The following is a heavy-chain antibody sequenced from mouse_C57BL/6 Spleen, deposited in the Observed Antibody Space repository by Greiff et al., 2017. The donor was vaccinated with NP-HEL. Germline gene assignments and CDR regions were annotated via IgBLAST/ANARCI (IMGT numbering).Heavy chain of an antibody. CDR2: INYDGSST. CDR3: ARDFTTVVAWYFDV. CDR1: GFTFSDYY. D-gene: IGHD1-1*01. J-gene: IGHJ1*03. V-gene: IGHV5-16*01. Sequence: EVKVVESEGGLVQPGSSMKLSCTASGFTFSDYYMAWVRQVPEKGLEWVANINYDGSSTYYLDSLKSRFIISRDNAKNILYLQMSSLKSEDTATYYCARDFTTVVAWYFDVWGTGTTVTVSS.